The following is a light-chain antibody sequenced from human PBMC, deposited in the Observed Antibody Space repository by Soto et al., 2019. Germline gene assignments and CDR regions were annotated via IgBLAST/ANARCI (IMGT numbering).Light chain of an antibody. V-gene: IGKV3-20*01. J-gene: IGKJ2*01. Sequence: EIVLTQSPGTLSLSPGERATLSCRASQSVTSSYLAWFQQKPGQAPRLLIYGASSRATGIPDRFSGRGSGTDFTLTISRLEPEDFAVYYCQQYGNSPRYIFGLGTKLEIK. CDR2: GAS. CDR3: QQYGNSPRYI. CDR1: QSVTSSY.